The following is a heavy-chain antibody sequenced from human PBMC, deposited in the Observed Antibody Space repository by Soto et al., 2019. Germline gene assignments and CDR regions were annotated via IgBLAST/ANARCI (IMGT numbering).Heavy chain of an antibody. Sequence: PSETLSLTCAVSGGSISRGGYSWSWIRQPPGKGLEWIGYIYHSGSTYYNPSLKSRVTISVDRSKNQFSLKLTSVTAADTAVYYCARDKITGLFDFWGQGTLVTVSS. CDR3: ARDKITGLFDF. CDR2: IYHSGST. J-gene: IGHJ4*02. D-gene: IGHD2-8*02. V-gene: IGHV4-30-2*01. CDR1: GGSISRGGYS.